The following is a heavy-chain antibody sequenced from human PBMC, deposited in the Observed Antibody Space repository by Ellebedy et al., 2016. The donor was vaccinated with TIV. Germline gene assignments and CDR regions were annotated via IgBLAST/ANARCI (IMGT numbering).Heavy chain of an antibody. CDR1: GFTFSSYA. CDR2: ISGSGGST. J-gene: IGHJ4*02. CDR3: AKTPPQAHYDFWSGYFDY. Sequence: GESLKISCAASGFTFSSYAMSWVRQAPGKGLEWVSAISGSGGSTYYADSVKGRFTISSDNSKNTLYLQMNSLRAEDTAVYYCAKTPPQAHYDFWSGYFDYWGQGTLVTVSS. D-gene: IGHD3-3*01. V-gene: IGHV3-23*01.